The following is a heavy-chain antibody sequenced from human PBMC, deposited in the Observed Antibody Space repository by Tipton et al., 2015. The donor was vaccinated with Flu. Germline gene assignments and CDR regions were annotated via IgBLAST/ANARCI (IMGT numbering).Heavy chain of an antibody. D-gene: IGHD4-11*01. CDR3: ARDLVDSEMVTETTVHFDH. J-gene: IGHJ4*02. CDR1: GFIFTYN. CDR2: ISTFSDHI. V-gene: IGHV3-21*01. Sequence: GSLRLSCAASGFIFTYNMNWVRQAPGKGLEWVSSISTFSDHINYADSVKGRFTVSRDNAKSSVYLQMDSLRAEDTAVYYCARDLVDSEMVTETTVHFDHWGQGTLVTVSS.